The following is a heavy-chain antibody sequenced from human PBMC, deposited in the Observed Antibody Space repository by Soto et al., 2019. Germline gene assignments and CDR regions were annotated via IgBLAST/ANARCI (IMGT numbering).Heavy chain of an antibody. J-gene: IGHJ5*02. Sequence: QVTLKESGPVLVKPTETLTLTCTVSGFSLSNARMGVSWIRQPPGKALEWLAHIFSNDEKSYSTSLKSRLTHSKDTSKRQVVLTMTNMDPVDTATYYCARIGAGRPKYNWFDPWGQGTLVTVSS. CDR2: IFSNDEK. D-gene: IGHD3-10*01. CDR1: GFSLSNARMG. V-gene: IGHV2-26*01. CDR3: ARIGAGRPKYNWFDP.